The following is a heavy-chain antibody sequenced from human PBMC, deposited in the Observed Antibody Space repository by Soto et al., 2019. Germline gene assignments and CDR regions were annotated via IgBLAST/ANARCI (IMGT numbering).Heavy chain of an antibody. CDR1: GGSFSGYY. CDR2: IRHTGGT. D-gene: IGHD3-3*01. CDR3: ATRITVFGLLIPPFDP. Sequence: SETLSLTCAVYGGSFSGYYWSWIRQPPGKGLEWIGEIRHTGGTHYNPSLKSRVTMSVDTSKNQFSLRLSSVTAADTAIYYCATRITVFGLLIPPFDPWGQGTQVTVSS. V-gene: IGHV4-34*01. J-gene: IGHJ5*02.